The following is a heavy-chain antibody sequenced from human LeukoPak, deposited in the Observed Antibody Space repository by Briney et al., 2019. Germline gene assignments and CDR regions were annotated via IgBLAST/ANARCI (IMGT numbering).Heavy chain of an antibody. Sequence: GWSLTLSCAASGFSVSNNYMSWVRQAPGKGLEWVSVIYSGGSTFYADSVKGRFTISRDNSKNTLYLQMNSLRAEDTAVYYCARDQSVAGPTTDDYWGQGTLVTVSS. D-gene: IGHD1-26*01. CDR3: ARDQSVAGPTTDDY. J-gene: IGHJ4*02. CDR1: GFSVSNNY. V-gene: IGHV3-53*01. CDR2: IYSGGST.